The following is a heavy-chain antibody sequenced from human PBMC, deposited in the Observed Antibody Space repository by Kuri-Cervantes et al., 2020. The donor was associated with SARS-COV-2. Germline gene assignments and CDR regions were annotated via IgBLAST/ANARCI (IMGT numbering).Heavy chain of an antibody. Sequence: SETLPLTCAVYGGSFSGFYWSWIRQPPGKGLEWIGYIYYSGSTYYNPSLKSRVTISVDTSKNQFSLKLSSVTAADTAVYYCARGAYDFWSGYYPRYYFDCWGQGTLVTVSS. CDR1: GGSFSGFY. CDR2: IYYSGST. CDR3: ARGAYDFWSGYYPRYYFDC. D-gene: IGHD3-3*01. V-gene: IGHV4-30-4*08. J-gene: IGHJ4*02.